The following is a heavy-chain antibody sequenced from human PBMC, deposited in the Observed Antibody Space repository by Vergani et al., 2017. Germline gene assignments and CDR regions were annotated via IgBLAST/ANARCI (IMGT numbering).Heavy chain of an antibody. D-gene: IGHD3-10*01. J-gene: IGHJ5*02. CDR3: ARDAPGGSGLFDP. Sequence: QVQLQESGPGLVKPSGTLSLTCAVSGGSISSSNWWSWIRQPPGKGLEWIGYIYYSGSTNYNPSLKSRVTISVDTSKNQFSLKLSSVTAADTAVYYCARDAPGGSGLFDPWGQGTLVTVSS. CDR1: GGSISSSNW. CDR2: IYYSGST. V-gene: IGHV4-61*01.